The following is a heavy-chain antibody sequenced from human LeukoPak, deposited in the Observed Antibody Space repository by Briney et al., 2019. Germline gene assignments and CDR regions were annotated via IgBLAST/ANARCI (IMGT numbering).Heavy chain of an antibody. D-gene: IGHD3-10*01. CDR2: ISSSSYI. Sequence: GGSLRLSCAASGFTFSSYSMNWVRQAPGKGLEWVSSISSSSYIYYADSVRGRFTISRDNAKNSLYLQMNSLRAEDTAVYYCAVWDYDSGSYYNVDYWGQGTLVTVSS. J-gene: IGHJ4*02. CDR1: GFTFSSYS. V-gene: IGHV3-21*01. CDR3: AVWDYDSGSYYNVDY.